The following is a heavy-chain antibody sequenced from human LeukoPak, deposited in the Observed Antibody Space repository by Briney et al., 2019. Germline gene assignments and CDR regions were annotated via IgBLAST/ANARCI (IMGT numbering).Heavy chain of an antibody. CDR3: ARGGDYGEIDY. D-gene: IGHD4-17*01. J-gene: IGHJ4*02. Sequence: SETLSLTCTVSGAPISSYYWSWIRQPPEKGLEWLGYIYYSGSTNYNPSLKSRVTISVDTSKDQFSLKLSSVTAADTAVYYCARGGDYGEIDYWGQGTLVTVSS. V-gene: IGHV4-59*01. CDR2: IYYSGST. CDR1: GAPISSYY.